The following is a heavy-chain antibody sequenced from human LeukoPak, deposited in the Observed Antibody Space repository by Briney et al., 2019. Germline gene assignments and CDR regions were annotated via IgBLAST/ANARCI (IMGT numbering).Heavy chain of an antibody. V-gene: IGHV3-74*01. CDR1: GFTFSNYA. Sequence: PGGSLRLSCAASGFTFSNYAMSWVRQAPGKGLVWVSHISTDGTVTTYADSVKGRFTISRDNAKSTLYLQMNSLRAEDTAVYYCVRDSNLSFDYWGQGSLVTVSS. D-gene: IGHD1-14*01. J-gene: IGHJ4*02. CDR3: VRDSNLSFDY. CDR2: ISTDGTVT.